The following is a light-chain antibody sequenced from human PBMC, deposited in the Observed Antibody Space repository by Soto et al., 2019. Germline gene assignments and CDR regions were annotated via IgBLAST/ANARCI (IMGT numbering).Light chain of an antibody. CDR1: SSDVGSYDF. V-gene: IGLV2-14*01. CDR3: SSYSSSTVRYV. CDR2: EVS. J-gene: IGLJ1*01. Sequence: QSVLTQPASVSGSPGQSITMSCTGTSSDVGSYDFVSWYQQHPGKAPKLLIYEVSNRPSGVSARFSGSKSDNTASLTISGLQAADEADYFCSSYSSSTVRYVFGSGTTVTVL.